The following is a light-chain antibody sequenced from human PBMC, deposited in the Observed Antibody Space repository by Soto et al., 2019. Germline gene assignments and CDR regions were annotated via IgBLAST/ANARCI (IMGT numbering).Light chain of an antibody. J-gene: IGKJ2*02. CDR2: AAY. V-gene: IGKV3-15*01. CDR3: QQYDDWPPMCT. Sequence: IVVTQSRTAVTVSQGELATLSRRAIQTGSSNLACYQQTPGRAPRLLIYAAYTRATGVPGRFSGSGSGTEFTLTIISLQSEECAVYSCQQYDDWPPMCTGGQGTKVDI. CDR1: QTGSSN.